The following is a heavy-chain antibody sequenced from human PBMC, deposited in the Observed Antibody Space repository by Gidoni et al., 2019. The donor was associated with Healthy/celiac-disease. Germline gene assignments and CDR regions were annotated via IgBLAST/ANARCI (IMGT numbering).Heavy chain of an antibody. D-gene: IGHD6-19*01. J-gene: IGHJ4*02. V-gene: IGHV1-2*07. Sequence: QVQLVQSGAERNKPGSSVKFSCKASGYTFTGYYMHSVRQAPGQGLEWMGWINPNSGGTNYEHKFQGRVTMTRETSISTAYMELSRLRSDDTAVYYCARVMVRGKYSSGWYPFGYWGQGTLVTVSS. CDR3: ARVMVRGKYSSGWYPFGY. CDR2: INPNSGGT. CDR1: GYTFTGYY.